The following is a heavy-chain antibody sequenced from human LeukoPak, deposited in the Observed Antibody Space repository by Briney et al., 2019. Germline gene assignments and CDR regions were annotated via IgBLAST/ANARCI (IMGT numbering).Heavy chain of an antibody. V-gene: IGHV1-2*02. CDR1: GYTFTSYG. Sequence: GASVKVSCKASGYTFTSYGISWVRQAPGQGLEWMGWINPNSGGTNYAQKFQGRVTMTRDTSISTAYMELSRLRSDDTAVYYCATNTMIVPDWGQGTLVTVSS. J-gene: IGHJ4*02. CDR3: ATNTMIVPD. D-gene: IGHD3-22*01. CDR2: INPNSGGT.